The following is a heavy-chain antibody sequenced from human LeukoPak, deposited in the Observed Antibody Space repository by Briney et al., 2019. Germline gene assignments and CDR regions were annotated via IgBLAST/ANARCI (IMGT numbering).Heavy chain of an antibody. D-gene: IGHD3-3*01. CDR2: INHSGST. Sequence: PSETPSLTCAVYGGSFSGYYWSWIRQPPGKGLEWIGEINHSGSTSYNPSLKSRVTISVDTSKTQFSLQLTSVTAADTALYFCAAWAVGSIFGVFEYWGQGTQVIVSS. V-gene: IGHV4-34*01. CDR3: AAWAVGSIFGVFEY. CDR1: GGSFSGYY. J-gene: IGHJ4*02.